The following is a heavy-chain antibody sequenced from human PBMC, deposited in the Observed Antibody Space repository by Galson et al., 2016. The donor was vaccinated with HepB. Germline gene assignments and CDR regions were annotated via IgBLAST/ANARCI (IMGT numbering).Heavy chain of an antibody. D-gene: IGHD2/OR15-2a*01. CDR1: GYTFTSYA. CDR2: MNPDSGNT. V-gene: IGHV1-8*01. J-gene: IGHJ4*02. CDR3: ARWLSRADRRSDLDS. Sequence: SVKVSCKASGYTFTSYALLWVRQASGQGLECMGWMNPDSGNTGYAQKFQGRITMTRDISTNTAYMELSSLTSDDTAVYYCARWLSRADRRSDLDSWGQGTLVTGSS.